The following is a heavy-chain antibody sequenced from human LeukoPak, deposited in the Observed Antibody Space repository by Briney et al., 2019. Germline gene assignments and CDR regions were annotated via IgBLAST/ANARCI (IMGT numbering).Heavy chain of an antibody. CDR1: GFTFCSYS. D-gene: IGHD5/OR15-5a*01. J-gene: IGHJ4*02. V-gene: IGHV3-48*04. Sequence: GGSLRLSCAASGFTFCSYSMNWVRQAPGKGLEWVSYISSSSSTIYYADSVKGRFTISRDNAKNSLYLQMNSLRAEDTAVYYCVLSVGPLSGWGQGTLVTVSS. CDR3: VLSVGPLSG. CDR2: ISSSSSTI.